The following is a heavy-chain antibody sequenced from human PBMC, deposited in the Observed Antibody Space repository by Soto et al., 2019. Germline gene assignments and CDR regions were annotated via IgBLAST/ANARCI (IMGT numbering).Heavy chain of an antibody. CDR3: ARLRTAATEWFFDR. Sequence: QVQLQESGPGLVKPSQTLSLTCTVSGDSISSYDYYWSWIRQPPGKGLEWIGYIYYSGSTFYNPSLKSRLTISVDTSKNQFSLKLTSMTAADTAVYFCARLRTAATEWFFDRWGRGTLVTVSS. V-gene: IGHV4-30-4*01. CDR2: IYYSGST. J-gene: IGHJ2*01. CDR1: GDSISSYDYY. D-gene: IGHD1-1*01.